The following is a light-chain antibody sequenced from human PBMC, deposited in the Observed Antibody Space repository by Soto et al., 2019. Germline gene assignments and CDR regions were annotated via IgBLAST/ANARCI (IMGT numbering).Light chain of an antibody. Sequence: QSALTQPASVSGSPGQSITISCTGTSSDVGSDSLVSWYQQHPGKAPKLMIYEVSKRPSGVSNRFSGSKSGNTASLTISGLQAEDEGDYYCCSYAGSSTLYVFGSGTKLTVL. CDR3: CSYAGSSTLYV. V-gene: IGLV2-23*02. J-gene: IGLJ1*01. CDR1: SSDVGSDSL. CDR2: EVS.